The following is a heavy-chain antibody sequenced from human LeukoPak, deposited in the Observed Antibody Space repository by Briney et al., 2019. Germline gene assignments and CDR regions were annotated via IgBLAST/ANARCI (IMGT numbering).Heavy chain of an antibody. V-gene: IGHV3-30*03. CDR2: ISYDGSNK. J-gene: IGHJ3*02. D-gene: IGHD3-9*01. CDR3: ARTRRESGHYDILTGANAFDI. Sequence: GGSLRLSCAASGFTFSGYGMHWVRQAPGKGLEWVAVISYDGSNKYYADSVKGRFTISRDNSKNTLYLQMNSLRAEDTALYHCARTRRESGHYDILTGANAFDIWGQGTMVTVSS. CDR1: GFTFSGYG.